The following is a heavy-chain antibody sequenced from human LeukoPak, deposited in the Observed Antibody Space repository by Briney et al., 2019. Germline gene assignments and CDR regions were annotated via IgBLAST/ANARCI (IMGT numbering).Heavy chain of an antibody. D-gene: IGHD2-2*01. CDR3: ARFTRDGFDF. V-gene: IGHV4-39*07. CDR2: IYYSGNT. CDR1: GGSISSSSYY. J-gene: IGHJ4*02. Sequence: SSETLSLTCTVSGGSISSSSYYWGWIRQPPGKGLEWIGSIYYSGNTNYNPSLKSRVTISLDKSKNQFSLNLSSVTAADTAEYYCARFTRDGFDFWGQGTLVTVSS.